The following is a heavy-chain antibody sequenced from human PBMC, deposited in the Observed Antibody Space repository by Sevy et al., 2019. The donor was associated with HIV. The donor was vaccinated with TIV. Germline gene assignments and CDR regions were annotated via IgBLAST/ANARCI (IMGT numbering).Heavy chain of an antibody. Sequence: SLRLSCAASGFTFDDYAMHWVRQAPGKGLEWVSGISWNSGSIGYADSVKGRFTISRDNAKNSLYLQMNSLRAEDPAFYYCAKDMISSSWRGAFDIWGQGTLVIVSS. J-gene: IGHJ3*02. D-gene: IGHD6-13*01. CDR3: AKDMISSSWRGAFDI. CDR2: ISWNSGSI. CDR1: GFTFDDYA. V-gene: IGHV3-9*01.